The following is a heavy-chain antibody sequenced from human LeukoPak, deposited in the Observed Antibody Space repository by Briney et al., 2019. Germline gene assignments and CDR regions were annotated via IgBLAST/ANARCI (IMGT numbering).Heavy chain of an antibody. CDR2: INPSGGST. J-gene: IGHJ4*02. CDR1: GYTFTSYY. V-gene: IGHV1-46*01. D-gene: IGHD3-9*01. CDR3: ARDGDYDILTGTYYFDY. Sequence: GASVKVSCKASGYTFTSYYMHWVRQAPGQGLEWMGIINPSGGSTSYAQKFQGRVTMTRDTSTSRVYMELSSLRSEDTAVYYCARDGDYDILTGTYYFDYWGQGTLVTVSS.